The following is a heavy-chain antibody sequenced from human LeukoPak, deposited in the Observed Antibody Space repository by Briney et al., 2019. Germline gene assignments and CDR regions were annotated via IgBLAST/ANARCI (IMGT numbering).Heavy chain of an antibody. CDR2: IKSKTDGGTT. Sequence: GGSLRLSCAASGFTFSNAWMTWVRQTPGKGLEWVGRIKSKTDGGTTDYAAPVKGRFTISRDDSQNTLYLQMNSLKTDDTALYYCTTRVRYCGGDCYPLDYWGQGTLVTVSS. D-gene: IGHD2-21*02. CDR1: GFTFSNAW. J-gene: IGHJ4*02. CDR3: TTRVRYCGGDCYPLDY. V-gene: IGHV3-15*01.